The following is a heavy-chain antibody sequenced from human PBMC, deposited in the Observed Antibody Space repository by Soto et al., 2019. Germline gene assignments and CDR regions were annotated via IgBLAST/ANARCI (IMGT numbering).Heavy chain of an antibody. CDR1: GGSISSSSYY. Sequence: QLQLQESGPGLVKPSETLSLTCTVSGGSISSSSYYWGWLRQPPGKGLEWIGSIYYSGSTYYNPSLMLRPTISVDTSKNQFSLKLGSVTAADTAVYYCARHSGYSSCWPPGFDYWVQGTLVTVSS. D-gene: IGHD6-19*01. CDR3: ARHSGYSSCWPPGFDY. CDR2: IYYSGST. V-gene: IGHV4-39*01. J-gene: IGHJ4*02.